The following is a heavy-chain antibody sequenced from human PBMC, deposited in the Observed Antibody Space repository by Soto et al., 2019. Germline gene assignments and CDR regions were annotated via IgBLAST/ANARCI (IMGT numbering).Heavy chain of an antibody. CDR3: ATGFNFYYYYGMDV. V-gene: IGHV1-24*01. CDR1: GYTLTELS. J-gene: IGHJ6*02. CDR2: FDPEDGET. Sequence: ASVKVSCKVSGYTLTELSMHWVRQAPGKGLEWMGGFDPEDGETIYAQKFQGRVTMTEDTSTDTAYMELSSLRSEDTAVYYCATGFNFYYYYGMDVWGQGTTVTVSS. D-gene: IGHD1-20*01.